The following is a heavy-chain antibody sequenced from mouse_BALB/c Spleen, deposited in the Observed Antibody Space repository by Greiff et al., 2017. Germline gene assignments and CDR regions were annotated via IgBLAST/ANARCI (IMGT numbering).Heavy chain of an antibody. V-gene: IGHV4-1*02. CDR1: GFDFSRYW. CDR3: ARREIYYYAMDY. J-gene: IGHJ4*01. CDR2: INPDSSTI. Sequence: EVKLMESGGGLVQPGGSLKLSCAASGFDFSRYWMSWVRQAPGKGLEWIGEINPDSSTINYTPSLKDKFIISRDNAKNTLYLQMSKVRSEDTALYYCARREIYYYAMDYWGQGTSVTVSS.